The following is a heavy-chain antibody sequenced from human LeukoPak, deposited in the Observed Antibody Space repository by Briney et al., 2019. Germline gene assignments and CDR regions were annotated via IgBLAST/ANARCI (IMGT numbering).Heavy chain of an antibody. J-gene: IGHJ6*02. V-gene: IGHV1-18*01. D-gene: IGHD2-21*02. CDR3: ARDGVVTATLYYYDGMDV. Sequence: ASVKVSCSASGYAFTSYGISWVRHGPGQGLEWKGWISTYNGNTNCAQKLQGRVTVTTDTSTSTAYMELRSLRSDDTAVYYCARDGVVTATLYYYDGMDVWGQGTTVTVSS. CDR2: ISTYNGNT. CDR1: GYAFTSYG.